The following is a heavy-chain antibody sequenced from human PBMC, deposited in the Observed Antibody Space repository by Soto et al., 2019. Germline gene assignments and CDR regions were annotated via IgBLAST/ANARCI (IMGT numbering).Heavy chain of an antibody. CDR3: AKDHLEQSYWYFDL. J-gene: IGHJ2*01. V-gene: IGHV3-30*18. Sequence: QVQLVESGGGVVQPGRSLRLSCAASGFTFSSFGMHWVRQAPGKGLEWVAVISYDGSNKYYADSVKGRFTISRDNSKNTLYLQMNSLRAEDTAVYYCAKDHLEQSYWYFDLWGRGTLVTVSS. CDR1: GFTFSSFG. CDR2: ISYDGSNK.